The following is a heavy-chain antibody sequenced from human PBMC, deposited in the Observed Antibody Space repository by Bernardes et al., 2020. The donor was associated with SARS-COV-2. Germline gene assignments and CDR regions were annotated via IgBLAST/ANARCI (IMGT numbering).Heavy chain of an antibody. D-gene: IGHD3-16*01. J-gene: IGHJ6*04. Sequence: SETLSLTCTVSGGPIGSHYWNWIRQPPGKGLEWIGNIYSSGTPKYNPSLKIRVSISEDTSKNQFSLILSSVTDADTAVYYCARGGCMFGGYGSEVVPSQGTPYFCAMDVWGAGTTVTVAS. CDR2: IYSSGTP. V-gene: IGHV4-59*11. CDR1: GGPIGSHY. CDR3: ARGGCMFGGYGSEVVPSQGTPYFCAMDV.